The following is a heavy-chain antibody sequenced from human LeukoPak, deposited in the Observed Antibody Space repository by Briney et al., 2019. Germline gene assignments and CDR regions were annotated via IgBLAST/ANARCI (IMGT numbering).Heavy chain of an antibody. CDR3: ARGRGDFDP. D-gene: IGHD3-16*01. Sequence: SETLSLTCAVYGGSFSGYYWSWIRQPPGKGLEWIGEINHSGSTNYNPSLKSRVTISVDTSKNQFSLKLSSVTAADTAVYYCARGRGDFDPWGQGTLVTVSS. CDR2: INHSGST. V-gene: IGHV4-34*01. J-gene: IGHJ5*02. CDR1: GGSFSGYY.